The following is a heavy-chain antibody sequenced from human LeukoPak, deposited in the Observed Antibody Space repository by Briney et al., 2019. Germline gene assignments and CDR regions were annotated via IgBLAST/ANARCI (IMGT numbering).Heavy chain of an antibody. CDR3: ASTVANDY. CDR2: ISIGGSTI. V-gene: IGHV3-48*03. J-gene: IGHJ4*02. CDR1: GFTFSDYE. Sequence: GSLRLSCAASGFTFSDYEMNWVRQAPGKGLEWVSYISIGGSTIYYADSVKGRFTISRDNAKNSLYLQMNSLRAEDTAVYYCASTVANDYWGQGTLVTVSS. D-gene: IGHD4-23*01.